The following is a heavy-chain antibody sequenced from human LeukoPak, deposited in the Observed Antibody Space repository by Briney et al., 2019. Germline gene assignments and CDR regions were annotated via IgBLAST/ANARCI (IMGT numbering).Heavy chain of an antibody. CDR3: ARDRGHTVTTQESNWFDP. D-gene: IGHD4-17*01. Sequence: PSQTLSLTCTVSGGSISSGDYYWSWIRQPPGKGLEWIGYIYYSGSTYYNPSLKSRVTISVDTSKNRFSLKLSSVTAADTAVYYCARDRGHTVTTQESNWFDPWGQGTLVTVSS. CDR1: GGSISSGDYY. CDR2: IYYSGST. V-gene: IGHV4-30-4*01. J-gene: IGHJ5*02.